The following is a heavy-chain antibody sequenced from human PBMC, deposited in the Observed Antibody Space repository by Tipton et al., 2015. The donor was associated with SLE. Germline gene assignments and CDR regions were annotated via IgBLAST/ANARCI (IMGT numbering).Heavy chain of an antibody. V-gene: IGHV3-48*01. CDR2: ISNSRSTTI. CDR1: GFTFSRYS. D-gene: IGHD3-3*01. Sequence: SLRLSCAASGFTFSRYSMNWVRQAPGKGLEWVSYISNSRSTTIYYADSVRGRFTISRDDAKNSLYLQMNSLRAEDTAVYYCVTDFWSGYRRNFDYWGQGTLVTVSS. J-gene: IGHJ4*02. CDR3: VTDFWSGYRRNFDY.